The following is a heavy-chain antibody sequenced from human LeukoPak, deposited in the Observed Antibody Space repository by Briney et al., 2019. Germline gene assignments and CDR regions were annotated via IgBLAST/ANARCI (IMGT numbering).Heavy chain of an antibody. CDR3: ARSREGSIDSSGYHDY. V-gene: IGHV4-34*01. J-gene: IGHJ4*02. D-gene: IGHD3-22*01. Sequence: SETLSLTCAVYGGSFSGYYWIWIRQPPGKGLEWIGEINHSGSTNYNPSLKSRVTISVDTSKNQFSLKLSSVTAADTAVYYCARSREGSIDSSGYHDYWGQGALVTVSS. CDR1: GGSFSGYY. CDR2: INHSGST.